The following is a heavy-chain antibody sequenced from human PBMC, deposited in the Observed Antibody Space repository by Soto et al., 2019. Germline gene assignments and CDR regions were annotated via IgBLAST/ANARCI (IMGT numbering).Heavy chain of an antibody. CDR1: GGSISSYY. J-gene: IGHJ3*02. CDR3: ARAFLEGERGGTRPVAFDI. CDR2: IYYSGST. Sequence: PSETLSLTCTVSGGSISSYYWSWIRQPPGKGLEWIGYIYYSGSTNYNPSLKSRVTISVDTSKNQFSLKLSSVTAADTAVYYCARAFLEGERGGTRPVAFDIWGQGTMVTVSS. D-gene: IGHD1-7*01. V-gene: IGHV4-59*01.